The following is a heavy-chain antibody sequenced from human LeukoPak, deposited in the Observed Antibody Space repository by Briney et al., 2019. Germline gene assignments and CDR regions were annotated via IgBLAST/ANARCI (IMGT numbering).Heavy chain of an antibody. D-gene: IGHD6-19*01. CDR1: GFTFSSYS. Sequence: PGGSLRLSCAASGFTFSSYSMNWVRQAPGKGLEWVSYISSSSSTIYYADSVKGRFTISRDNAKNSLYLQMNSLRAEDTAVYYCARDRRAVAGTLDYWGQGTLVTVSS. CDR2: ISSSSSTI. V-gene: IGHV3-48*04. J-gene: IGHJ4*02. CDR3: ARDRRAVAGTLDY.